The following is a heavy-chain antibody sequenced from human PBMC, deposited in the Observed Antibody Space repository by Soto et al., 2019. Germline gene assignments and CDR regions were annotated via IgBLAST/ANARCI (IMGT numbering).Heavy chain of an antibody. CDR1: GFTFSSYG. CDR3: AKDGLYDFWSGYCSY. D-gene: IGHD3-3*01. V-gene: IGHV3-30*18. CDR2: ISYDGSNK. Sequence: QVQLVESGGGVVQPGRSLRLSCAASGFTFSSYGMHWVRQAPGKGLERVAVISYDGSNKYYADSVKGRFTISRDNSKNTLYLQMNSLRAEDTAVYYCAKDGLYDFWSGYCSYWGQGTLVTVSS. J-gene: IGHJ4*02.